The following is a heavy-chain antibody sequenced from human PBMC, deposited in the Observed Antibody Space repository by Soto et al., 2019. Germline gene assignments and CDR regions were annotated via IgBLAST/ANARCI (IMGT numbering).Heavy chain of an antibody. Sequence: EVQLVESGGGLVQPGGSLRLSCAASGFTVSSNYMSWVRQAPGEGLEWVSVIYSGGSTYYADSVKGRFTISRDNSKNTLYLQMNSQRAEDTAVYYCARDRIPTGMDVWGQGTTVTVSS. CDR3: ARDRIPTGMDV. CDR1: GFTVSSNY. V-gene: IGHV3-66*01. J-gene: IGHJ6*02. CDR2: IYSGGST.